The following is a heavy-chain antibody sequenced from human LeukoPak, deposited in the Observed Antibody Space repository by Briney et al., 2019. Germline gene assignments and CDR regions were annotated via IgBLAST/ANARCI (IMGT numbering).Heavy chain of an antibody. D-gene: IGHD3-10*01. CDR2: IYYSGST. J-gene: IGHJ4*02. V-gene: IGHV4-30-4*01. CDR3: ARVSGAAFPFMDY. Sequence: SQTLSLTCTVSGGSISSGDYYWSWIRQPPGKGLEWIGYIYYSGSTYYNPSLKSRVTISVDTSKNQFSLKLSSVTAADTAVYYCARVSGAAFPFMDYWGQGTLVTVSS. CDR1: GGSISSGDYY.